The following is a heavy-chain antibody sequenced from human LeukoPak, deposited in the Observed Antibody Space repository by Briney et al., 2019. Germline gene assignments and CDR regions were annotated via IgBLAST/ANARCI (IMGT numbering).Heavy chain of an antibody. J-gene: IGHJ3*02. Sequence: PGGSLRLSCAASGFTFSSYSMTWVRQAPGKGLEWVSYISSSSSTIYYADSVKGRFTTSRDNAKNSLYLQMNSLRDEDTAVYYCARDKAPSITIFGVARDAFDIWGQGTMVTVSS. CDR3: ARDKAPSITIFGVARDAFDI. CDR2: ISSSSSTI. V-gene: IGHV3-48*02. CDR1: GFTFSSYS. D-gene: IGHD3-3*01.